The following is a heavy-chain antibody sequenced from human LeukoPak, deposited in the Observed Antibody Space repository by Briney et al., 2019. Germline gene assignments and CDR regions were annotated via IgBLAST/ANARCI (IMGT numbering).Heavy chain of an antibody. J-gene: IGHJ4*02. CDR2: ISRSSSYI. D-gene: IGHD1-14*01. V-gene: IGHV3-21*01. CDR3: ARIVSPANHIDY. Sequence: GGSLRLSCAASGFTFSSYSMNCVRQSPGKGLEWVSSISRSSSYIHYADSVKGRFTISRDNAKNSLYLQLNSVRAEDTAVYYCARIVSPANHIDYWGKGNLVRV. CDR1: GFTFSSYS.